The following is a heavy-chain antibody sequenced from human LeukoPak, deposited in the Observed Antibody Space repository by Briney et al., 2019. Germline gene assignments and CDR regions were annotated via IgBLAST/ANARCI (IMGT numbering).Heavy chain of an antibody. J-gene: IGHJ6*03. CDR1: GFTFSSYA. CDR2: ISGGGGST. Sequence: GSLRLSCAASGFTFSSYAMSWVRQAPGKGLEWVSAISGGGGSTYYADSVKGRFTISRDNSKNTLYLQMNSLRAEDTAVYYCAKFEWELLNYYYYMDVWGKGTTVTVSS. CDR3: AKFEWELLNYYYYMDV. V-gene: IGHV3-23*01. D-gene: IGHD1-26*01.